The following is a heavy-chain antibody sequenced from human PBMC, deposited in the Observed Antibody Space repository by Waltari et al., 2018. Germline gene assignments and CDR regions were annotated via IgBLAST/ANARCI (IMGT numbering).Heavy chain of an antibody. CDR2: AATYNGKT. CDR3: ARGFYDGTGYYYYAADY. CDR1: GYTFNKYG. J-gene: IGHJ4*02. D-gene: IGHD3-22*01. V-gene: IGHV1-18*01. Sequence: QVQLVQSGGEVKRPGASVKLSCKASGYTFNKYGINWVRQAPGRGLEWMGWAATYNGKTNYAQKLQGRVTMTSDTSTSTAYMELRSLTSDDTAVYYCARGFYDGTGYYYYAADYWGQGALVTVSS.